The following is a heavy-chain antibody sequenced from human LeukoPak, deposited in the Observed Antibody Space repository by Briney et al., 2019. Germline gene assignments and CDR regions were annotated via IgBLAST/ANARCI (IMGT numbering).Heavy chain of an antibody. D-gene: IGHD2-2*01. Sequence: PSQTLSLTCTVSGGSISSGDYYWSWIRQPPGKGLEWIGYIYYSGSTYYNPSLKSRVTISVDTSKNQFSLKLSSVTAADTAVYYCARDLADIVAVPAASPDAFDIWGQGTMVTVSS. CDR3: ARDLADIVAVPAASPDAFDI. J-gene: IGHJ3*02. CDR1: GGSISSGDYY. V-gene: IGHV4-30-4*08. CDR2: IYYSGST.